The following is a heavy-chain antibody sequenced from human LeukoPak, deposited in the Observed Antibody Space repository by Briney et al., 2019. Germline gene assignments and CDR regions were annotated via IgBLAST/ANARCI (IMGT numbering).Heavy chain of an antibody. Sequence: GGSLRLSCAVSGFTFSNFWMSWVRQAPGRGLEWVANIHPEGNEKYHVESVKGRFTISRDNTKNLLFLQMNALRVEDTAVYYCARGDDFSGDHWGQGTLVTVSS. CDR3: ARGDDFSGDH. CDR1: GFTFSNFW. V-gene: IGHV3-7*04. J-gene: IGHJ4*02. D-gene: IGHD1-1*01. CDR2: IHPEGNEK.